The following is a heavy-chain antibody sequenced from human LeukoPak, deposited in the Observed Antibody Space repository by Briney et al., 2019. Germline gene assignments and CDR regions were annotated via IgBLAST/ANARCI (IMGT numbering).Heavy chain of an antibody. CDR2: INQGGSDK. D-gene: IGHD1-14*01. CDR1: GFTFSGHW. J-gene: IGHJ4*02. Sequence: GGALRLSCAASGFTFSGHWMSWVRQAPGKGLEWVANINQGGSDKYYVDSVKGRFTISRDNANNLLYLQMNSLRGEDTAVYYCTRDRSRAEDDWGQGTLVTVSS. CDR3: TRDRSRAEDD. V-gene: IGHV3-7*01.